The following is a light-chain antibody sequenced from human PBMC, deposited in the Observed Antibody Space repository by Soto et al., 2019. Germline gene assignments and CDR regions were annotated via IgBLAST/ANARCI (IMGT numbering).Light chain of an antibody. CDR3: QQRSNWPT. CDR1: QSISFY. Sequence: EIVFTQSPATPSFSPGERATLSCRASQSISFYLTWYQHKPGQAPRLLIYDASNRATGIPARFSGSGYGTDFTLTISSLEPEDFAVYYCQQRSNWPTFGQGTRLEIK. J-gene: IGKJ5*01. CDR2: DAS. V-gene: IGKV3-11*01.